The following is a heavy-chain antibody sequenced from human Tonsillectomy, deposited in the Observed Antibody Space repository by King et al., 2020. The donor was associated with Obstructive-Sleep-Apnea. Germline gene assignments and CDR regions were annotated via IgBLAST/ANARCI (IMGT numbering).Heavy chain of an antibody. CDR1: GYTFITYS. CDR2: LTAYDGNT. D-gene: IGHD4-17*01. V-gene: IGHV1-18*01. CDR3: ARQSLGGDYFDP. Sequence: VQLVESGAEVKTPGASVKVSCKASGYTFITYSITWVRQAPGQGLEWMGWLTAYDGNTNYAQKFQGRVTMTSDTSTSTAYMELRSLRSDDTAVYYCARQSLGGDYFDPWGQGTLVTASS. J-gene: IGHJ5*02.